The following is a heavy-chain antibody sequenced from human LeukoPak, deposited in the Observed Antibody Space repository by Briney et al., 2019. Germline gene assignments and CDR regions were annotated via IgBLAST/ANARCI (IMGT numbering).Heavy chain of an antibody. J-gene: IGHJ6*02. CDR3: ARDYQVTTVTDRDLYGMDV. Sequence: ASVKVSCKASGYTFTGYYMHWGRQAPGQGLEWMGWINPNSGGANYAQKFRGRVTMTRDTSISTAYMELSRLRSDDTAVYYCARDYQVTTVTDRDLYGMDVWGQGTTVTVSS. CDR1: GYTFTGYY. D-gene: IGHD4-17*01. CDR2: INPNSGGA. V-gene: IGHV1-2*02.